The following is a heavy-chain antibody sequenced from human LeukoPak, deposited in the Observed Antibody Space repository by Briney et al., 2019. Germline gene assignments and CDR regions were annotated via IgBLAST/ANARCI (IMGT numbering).Heavy chain of an antibody. Sequence: SETLSLTCTVSGVSISSSSYYWGWLRQLPGKGLEWIGVIHYRGSTSYNPSLKCRLTISVDTSKNQFSLKLTSVTAADTAVYSCARYSSSQGWFDPWGQGTLVTVSS. D-gene: IGHD2-2*01. CDR1: GVSISSSSYY. J-gene: IGHJ5*02. V-gene: IGHV4-39*01. CDR2: IHYRGST. CDR3: ARYSSSQGWFDP.